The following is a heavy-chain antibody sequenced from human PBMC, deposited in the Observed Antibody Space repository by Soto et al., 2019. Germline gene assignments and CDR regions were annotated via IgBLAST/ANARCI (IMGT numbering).Heavy chain of an antibody. CDR1: GGSISSYY. J-gene: IGHJ4*02. Sequence: SETLSLTCTVSGGSISSYYWSWVRQPPGKGLDWIGYIYYRVSTNYNPSLKSRVTISVYTSKNQFSLKLSSVTAADTAVYYCARLTPQWPYFDYWGQGTLVTVSS. CDR3: ARLTPQWPYFDY. CDR2: IYYRVST. V-gene: IGHV4-59*08. D-gene: IGHD6-19*01.